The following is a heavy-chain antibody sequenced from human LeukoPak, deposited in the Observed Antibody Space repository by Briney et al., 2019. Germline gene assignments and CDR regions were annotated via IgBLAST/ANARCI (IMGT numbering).Heavy chain of an antibody. CDR2: INHSGST. D-gene: IGHD5-18*01. CDR3: ARGRYSYGYYFDY. CDR1: GGSFSGYY. J-gene: IGHJ4*02. V-gene: IGHV4-34*01. Sequence: SETLSLTCAVYGGSFSGYYWSWIRQPPGKGLEWIGEINHSGSTNYNPSLKSRVTISVDTSKNQFSLKLSSVTAADTAVYYCARGRYSYGYYFDYWGQGTLVTVSS.